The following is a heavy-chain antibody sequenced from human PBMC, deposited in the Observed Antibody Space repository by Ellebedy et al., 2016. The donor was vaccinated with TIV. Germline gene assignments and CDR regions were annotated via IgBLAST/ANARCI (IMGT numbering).Heavy chain of an antibody. CDR1: GFTFSSYG. CDR3: AREAYSKHFDY. V-gene: IGHV3-33*01. D-gene: IGHD4-11*01. Sequence: GGSLRLXXAASGFTFSSYGMHWVRQAPGKGLEWVAVIWYDGSNKYYADSVKGRFTISRDNSKNTLYLQMNSLRAEDTAVYYCAREAYSKHFDYWGQGTLVTVSS. CDR2: IWYDGSNK. J-gene: IGHJ4*02.